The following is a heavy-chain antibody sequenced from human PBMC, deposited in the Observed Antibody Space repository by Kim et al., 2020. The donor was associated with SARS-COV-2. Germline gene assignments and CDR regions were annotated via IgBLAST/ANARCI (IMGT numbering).Heavy chain of an antibody. V-gene: IGHV2-70*11. CDR3: ARTILDTAMVKADWFDP. Sequence: SGPTLVNPTQTLTLTCTFSGFSLSTSGMCVSWIRQPPGKALEWLARIDWDDDKYYSTSLKTRLTISKDTSKNQVVLTMTNMDPVDTATYYCARTILDTAMVKADWFDPWGQGTLVTVSS. J-gene: IGHJ5*02. CDR2: IDWDDDK. D-gene: IGHD5-18*01. CDR1: GFSLSTSGMC.